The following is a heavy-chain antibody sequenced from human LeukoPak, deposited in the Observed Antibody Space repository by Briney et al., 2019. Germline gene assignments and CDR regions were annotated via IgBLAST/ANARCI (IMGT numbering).Heavy chain of an antibody. D-gene: IGHD3-3*02. Sequence: SETLSLTCTVSGGSINNYYWSWIRQPPGKGLEWIGCIYYSGRSNYNPSLKSRVTISVDTSKNHFSLRLSSVTAAGTALYFCTIFVVADSDAFEIWGQGTMVTVSS. J-gene: IGHJ3*02. CDR1: GGSINNYY. V-gene: IGHV4-59*08. CDR2: IYYSGRS. CDR3: TIFVVADSDAFEI.